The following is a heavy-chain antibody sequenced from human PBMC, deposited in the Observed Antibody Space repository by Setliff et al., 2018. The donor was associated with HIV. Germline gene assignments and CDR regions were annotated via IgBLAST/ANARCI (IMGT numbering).Heavy chain of an antibody. CDR3: ATDAYHDFLTGPTPGAFDI. V-gene: IGHV1-69*05. Sequence: SVKVSCKASGGTFSSYAISWVRQAPGQGLEWMGGIIPIFGTANYSQKFQGRVTIATDESTSTVYMELSSLRSEDTAVYYCATDAYHDFLTGPTPGAFDIWGQGTVVTVSS. D-gene: IGHD3-9*01. J-gene: IGHJ3*02. CDR1: GGTFSSYA. CDR2: IIPIFGTA.